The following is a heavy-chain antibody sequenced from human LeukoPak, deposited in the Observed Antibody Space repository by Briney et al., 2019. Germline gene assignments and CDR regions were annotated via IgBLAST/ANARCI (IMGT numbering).Heavy chain of an antibody. Sequence: KSSETLSLTCTVSGGSISSYYWSWIRQPPGKGLEWIGYIYYSGSTNYNPSLKSRVTISVDTSKNQFSLKLSSVTAADTAMYYCARGSYDFWSGYYILWFDPWGQGTLVTVSS. J-gene: IGHJ5*02. CDR2: IYYSGST. CDR1: GGSISSYY. V-gene: IGHV4-59*01. D-gene: IGHD3-3*01. CDR3: ARGSYDFWSGYYILWFDP.